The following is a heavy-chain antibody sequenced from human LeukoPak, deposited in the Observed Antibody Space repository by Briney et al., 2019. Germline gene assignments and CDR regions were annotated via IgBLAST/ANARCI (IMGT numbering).Heavy chain of an antibody. CDR2: VGGNGGAT. CDR3: VKDMGDYGDYVVHY. V-gene: IGHV3-43*02. Sequence: GGSLRLSCAASGFMFDDFAMHWVRHAPGKGLEWVSLVGGNGGATYYADSVKGRFTISRDNSINSLYLQMNSLRTDDTALYYCVKDMGDYGDYVVHYWGQGTLVSVSS. J-gene: IGHJ4*02. CDR1: GFMFDDFA. D-gene: IGHD4-17*01.